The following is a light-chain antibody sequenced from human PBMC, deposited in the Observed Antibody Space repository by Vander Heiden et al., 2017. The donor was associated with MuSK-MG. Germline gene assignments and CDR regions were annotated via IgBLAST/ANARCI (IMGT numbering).Light chain of an antibody. CDR3: QQYHSPPWT. J-gene: IGKJ1*01. V-gene: IGKV4-1*01. Sequence: DIVMNQSPDSLAMSLGERATINCKSSQSVLSSSNNKNYLAWYQQKPGQRPKLLIYWASTRESGVPDRFSGSGSGTDFTLTISSLQAEDVAVYYCQQYHSPPWTFGQGTKVEIK. CDR1: QSVLSSSNNKNY. CDR2: WAS.